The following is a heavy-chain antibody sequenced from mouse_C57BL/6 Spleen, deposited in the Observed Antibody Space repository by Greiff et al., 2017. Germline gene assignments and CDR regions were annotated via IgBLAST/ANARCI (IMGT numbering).Heavy chain of an antibody. CDR2: INPGSGGT. V-gene: IGHV1-54*01. D-gene: IGHD2-4*01. J-gene: IGHJ4*01. Sequence: QVQLQQSGAELVRPGTSVKVSCKASGYAFTNYLIEWVKQRPGQGLEWIGVINPGSGGTNYNEKFKGKATLTADKSSSTAYMQLSSLTSEDSAVYFCARGRIYYDYDASEDYWGQGTSVTVSS. CDR3: ARGRIYYDYDASEDY. CDR1: GYAFTNYL.